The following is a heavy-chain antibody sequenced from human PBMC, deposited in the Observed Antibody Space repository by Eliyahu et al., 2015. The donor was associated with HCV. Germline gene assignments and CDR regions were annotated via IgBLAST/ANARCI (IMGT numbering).Heavy chain of an antibody. J-gene: IGHJ4*02. D-gene: IGHD4-17*01. CDR2: ISSESSTI. V-gene: IGHV3-48*02. Sequence: EVQLVESGGGLVQPGGSLRLSXAASGFTFSGYSMNWVPQAPGKGVEWISYISSESSTISYADSVKGRFTISRDNARNSLYLQMNSLRDEDTAVYYCARENIYGDRDFDYWGQGTLVTVSS. CDR1: GFTFSGYS. CDR3: ARENIYGDRDFDY.